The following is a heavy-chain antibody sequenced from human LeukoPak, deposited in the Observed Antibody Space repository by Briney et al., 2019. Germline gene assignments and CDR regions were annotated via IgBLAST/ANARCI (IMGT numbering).Heavy chain of an antibody. CDR3: ARNVAPAHFDY. CDR1: GDSVSSNDAA. CDR2: TYYRSKWYT. Sequence: SQTLSLTCVISGDSVSSNDAAWNWIRQSPSRGLEWLGRTYYRSKWYTEYGVSVRSRITINSDTSKDQISLELNSMTPEDTALYYCARNVAPAHFDYWGQGALSPSPQ. D-gene: IGHD2-2*01. J-gene: IGHJ4*02. V-gene: IGHV6-1*01.